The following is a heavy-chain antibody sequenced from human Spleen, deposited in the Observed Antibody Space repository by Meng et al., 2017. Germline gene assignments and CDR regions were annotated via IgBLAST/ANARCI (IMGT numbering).Heavy chain of an antibody. V-gene: IGHV3-7*01. J-gene: IGHJ6*02. Sequence: GESLKISCAASGFTFSSYWMSWVRQAPGKGLEWVASIKPDGSDTKYVDSVKGRFTISRDNAKNSLYLQMHSLRAEDTAVYYCARDYYGPSSTSVSYYYYGMDVWGQGTTVTVSS. CDR2: IKPDGSDT. D-gene: IGHD2-2*01. CDR1: GFTFSSYW. CDR3: ARDYYGPSSTSVSYYYYGMDV.